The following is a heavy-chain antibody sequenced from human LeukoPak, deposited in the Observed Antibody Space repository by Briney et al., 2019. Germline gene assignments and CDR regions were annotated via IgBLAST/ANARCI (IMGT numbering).Heavy chain of an antibody. CDR3: AASREGATDY. CDR2: IYYSGST. Sequence: SETLSLTCGVSGGSFSGYFWTWIRQPPGKGLEWIGYIYYSGSTNYNPSLKSRVTISVDTSKNQFSLKLSSVTAADTAVYYCAASREGATDYWGQGTLVTVSS. V-gene: IGHV4-59*01. J-gene: IGHJ4*02. CDR1: GGSFSGYF. D-gene: IGHD1-26*01.